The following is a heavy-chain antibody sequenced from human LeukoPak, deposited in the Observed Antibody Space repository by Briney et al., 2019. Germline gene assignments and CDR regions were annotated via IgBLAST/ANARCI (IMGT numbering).Heavy chain of an antibody. V-gene: IGHV4-39*07. CDR3: VRQAPVFWYFDL. J-gene: IGHJ2*01. Sequence: SETLSLTCTVSGGSISSSSYYWGWIRQPPGKGLEWIGSIYYSGSTNYNPSLKSRVTISVDTSKNQFSLKLSSVTAADTAVYYCVRQAPVFWYFDLWGRGTLVTVSS. CDR2: IYYSGST. D-gene: IGHD6-6*01. CDR1: GGSISSSSYY.